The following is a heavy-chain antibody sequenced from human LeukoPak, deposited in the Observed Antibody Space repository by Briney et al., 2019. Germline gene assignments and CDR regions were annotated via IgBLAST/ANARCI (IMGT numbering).Heavy chain of an antibody. Sequence: ASVKVSCKASGYSFTSNYIHWVRQAPGQGLEWMGMIYPSDGSTSYAQKFQGRVTVTRDTSTSTVHMELSGLRSEDAAVYYCARDQEAFDYWGQGTLSPSPQ. CDR2: IYPSDGST. CDR3: ARDQEAFDY. J-gene: IGHJ4*02. CDR1: GYSFTSNY. V-gene: IGHV1-46*01.